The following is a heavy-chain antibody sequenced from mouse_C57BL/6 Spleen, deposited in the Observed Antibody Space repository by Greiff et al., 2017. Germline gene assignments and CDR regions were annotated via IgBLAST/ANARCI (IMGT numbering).Heavy chain of an antibody. D-gene: IGHD1-1*02. CDR2: IYPSDSET. J-gene: IGHJ3*01. CDR3: GGEGRGNWIAY. CDR1: GYTFTSYW. Sequence: QVQLQQPGAELVRPGSSVKLSCKASGYTFTSYWMDWVKQRPGQGLEWIGNIYPSDSETHYNQKFKDKATLTVDKSSSTAYMQLSSLTSEDASVYYCGGEGRGNWIAYWGQGTLVTVSA. V-gene: IGHV1-61*01.